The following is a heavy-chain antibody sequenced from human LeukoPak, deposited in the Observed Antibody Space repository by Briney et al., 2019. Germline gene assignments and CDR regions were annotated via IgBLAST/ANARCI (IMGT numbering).Heavy chain of an antibody. CDR1: GGTFSSYA. CDR3: ARELRDGYNHMGDY. D-gene: IGHD5-24*01. V-gene: IGHV1-69*04. J-gene: IGHJ4*02. Sequence: SVKVSCKASGGTFSSYAISWVRQAPGQGLEWMGRIIPILGIANYAQKFQGRVTITADKSTSTAYMELSSLRSEDTAVYYCARELRDGYNHMGDYWGQGTLVTVSS. CDR2: IIPILGIA.